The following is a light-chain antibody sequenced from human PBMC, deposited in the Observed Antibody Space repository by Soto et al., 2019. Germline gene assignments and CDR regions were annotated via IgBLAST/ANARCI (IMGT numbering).Light chain of an antibody. CDR2: DVN. J-gene: IGLJ2*01. CDR3: NSYAGGLVL. CDR1: NNDVGFYNY. Sequence: QSALTQPRSLSGSPGQSVTISCTGTNNDVGFYNYVSWYQQQLGKAPKLLIYDVNKRPSGVPPRFSGSKSANTASLTISGLQAVDEADYYCNSYAGGLVLFGGGTKITVL. V-gene: IGLV2-11*01.